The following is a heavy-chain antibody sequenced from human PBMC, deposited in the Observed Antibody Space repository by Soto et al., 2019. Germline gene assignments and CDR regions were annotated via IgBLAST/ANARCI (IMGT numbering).Heavy chain of an antibody. Sequence: GESLKISCKGSGYNFAGYWIAWVRQMPGKGLELMGIIYPSDSDTRYRPSFQGQVTISADKSISTAYLQWSSLKASDTAMYYCARHSGSSYYYDMDVWGQGTTVTVSS. V-gene: IGHV5-51*01. CDR1: GYNFAGYW. CDR2: IYPSDSDT. CDR3: ARHSGSSYYYDMDV. D-gene: IGHD1-26*01. J-gene: IGHJ6*02.